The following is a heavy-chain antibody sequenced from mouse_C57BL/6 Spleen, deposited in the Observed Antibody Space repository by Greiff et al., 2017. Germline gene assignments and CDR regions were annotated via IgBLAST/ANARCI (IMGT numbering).Heavy chain of an antibody. V-gene: IGHV5-4*01. Sequence: EVHLVESGGGLVKPGGSLKLSCAASGFTFSSYAMSWVGQTPEKRLEWVATISDGGSYTYYPDNVRGGFTISRDNAKNNLYLQMSHLKSEDTAMYYCARENYMDAMDYWGQGTSVTVSS. CDR2: ISDGGSYT. D-gene: IGHD2-1*01. CDR1: GFTFSSYA. CDR3: ARENYMDAMDY. J-gene: IGHJ4*01.